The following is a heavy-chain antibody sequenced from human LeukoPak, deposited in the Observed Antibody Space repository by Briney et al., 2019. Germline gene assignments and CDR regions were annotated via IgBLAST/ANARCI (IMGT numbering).Heavy chain of an antibody. Sequence: PSETLSLTCTVSGGSISSSSYYWGWIRQPPRKGLEWIGSIYYSGSTYYNPSLKSRVTISVDTSKNQFSLKLSSVTAADTAVYYCARQPWGSGYYDSYYFDYWGQGTLVTVSS. CDR1: GGSISSSSYY. V-gene: IGHV4-39*01. J-gene: IGHJ4*02. CDR2: IYYSGST. D-gene: IGHD3-22*01. CDR3: ARQPWGSGYYDSYYFDY.